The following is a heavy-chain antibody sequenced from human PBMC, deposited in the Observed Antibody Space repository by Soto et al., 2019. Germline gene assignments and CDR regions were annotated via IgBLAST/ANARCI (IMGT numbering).Heavy chain of an antibody. J-gene: IGHJ4*02. CDR1: GGSISSGGYY. V-gene: IGHV4-31*03. CDR3: ARIKCTSCSLIAAQYYFDY. CDR2: IYYSGST. D-gene: IGHD6-6*01. Sequence: SETLSLTCTVSGGSISSGGYYWSWIRQHPGKGLEWIGYIYYSGSTYYNPSLKSRGTISVDTSKNQFSLKLRYVTAADTAVYYCARIKCTSCSLIAAQYYFDYWGQGTLVTVSS.